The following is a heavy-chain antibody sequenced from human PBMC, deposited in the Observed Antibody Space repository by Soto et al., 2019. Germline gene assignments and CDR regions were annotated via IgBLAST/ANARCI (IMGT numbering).Heavy chain of an antibody. CDR2: VSAYNGYT. CDR1: GYTFTTYG. V-gene: IGHV1-18*01. Sequence: QAQQVQSEAEVKKPGASVKVSCKASGYTFTTYGFTWVRQAPGQGLEWMGWVSAYNGYTNYAQQFQGRVTMTTETSMSTVYMELRSLRSDDTAVYYCARGGRGGMDVWGQGTTVTVSS. J-gene: IGHJ6*02. D-gene: IGHD3-16*01. CDR3: ARGGRGGMDV.